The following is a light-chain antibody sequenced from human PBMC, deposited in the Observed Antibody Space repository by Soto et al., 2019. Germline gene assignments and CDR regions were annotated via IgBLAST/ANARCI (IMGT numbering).Light chain of an antibody. J-gene: IGLJ1*01. V-gene: IGLV1-47*01. CDR1: TSNIGKTF. CDR3: ASWDNNLSGYV. Sequence: QSVLTQPPSASGTPCQTVNISCSGSTSNIGKTFVYWYQHFPGAAPKLLIYRNTLRPSGVPDRFSAYKSGTSTSLAISGLRSEDEADYYCASWDNNLSGYVFGTGTKVTV. CDR2: RNT.